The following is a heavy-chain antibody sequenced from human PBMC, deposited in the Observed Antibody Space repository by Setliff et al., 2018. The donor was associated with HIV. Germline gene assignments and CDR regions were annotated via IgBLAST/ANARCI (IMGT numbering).Heavy chain of an antibody. Sequence: PSETLSLTCAVSGGSISSSNWWSWVRQPPGKGLEWIGEIYYNGSTNYNPSLQSRVTISADTSNNQFSLRQTSMTAADTAVYYCAKTSVGATGLYAFDIWGQGTMVTVSS. V-gene: IGHV4-4*02. CDR1: GGSISSSNW. CDR2: IYYNGST. J-gene: IGHJ3*02. CDR3: AKTSVGATGLYAFDI. D-gene: IGHD1-26*01.